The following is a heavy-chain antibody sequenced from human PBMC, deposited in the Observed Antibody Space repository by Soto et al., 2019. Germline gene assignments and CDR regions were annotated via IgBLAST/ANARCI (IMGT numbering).Heavy chain of an antibody. CDR1: GFTFSSYW. V-gene: IGHV3-74*01. CDR2: INSDGSST. J-gene: IGHJ4*02. Sequence: EVQLVESGGGLVQPGGSLRLSCAASGFTFSSYWMHWVRQAPGKGLVWVSRINSDGSSTSYADSVKGRFTISRDNAKNTLYLQMNSLRAEDTAVYYCARGRESDTAMASQIDYWGQGTLVTVSS. CDR3: ARGRESDTAMASQIDY. D-gene: IGHD5-18*01.